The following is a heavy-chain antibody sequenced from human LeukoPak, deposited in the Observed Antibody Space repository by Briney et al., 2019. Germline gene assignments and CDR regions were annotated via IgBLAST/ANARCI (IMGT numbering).Heavy chain of an antibody. Sequence: SETLSLTCTVSGGSFSSGSYYWSWIRQPPGKGLEWIGYIYYSGSTNYNPSLKSRVTISVDTSKNQFSLKLSSVTAADTAVYYCARAAYSGSYHSDYWGQGTLVTVSS. CDR3: ARAAYSGSYHSDY. CDR1: GGSFSSGSYY. CDR2: IYYSGST. J-gene: IGHJ4*02. V-gene: IGHV4-61*01. D-gene: IGHD1-26*01.